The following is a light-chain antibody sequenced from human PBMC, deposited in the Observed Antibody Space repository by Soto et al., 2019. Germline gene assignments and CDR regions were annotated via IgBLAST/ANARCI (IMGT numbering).Light chain of an antibody. CDR2: AAT. J-gene: IGKJ2*01. CDR1: QGISSW. CDR3: QQANSFPQT. V-gene: IGKV1-12*01. Sequence: DIQMTQSPSSVSASVGDRVTITCRASQGISSWLGWYQQKPGKAPKLLIYAATSLQSGVPSRFRGSGSGTDFSLTIISLQPEDSGTYYCQQANSFPQTFGQGTRLEIK.